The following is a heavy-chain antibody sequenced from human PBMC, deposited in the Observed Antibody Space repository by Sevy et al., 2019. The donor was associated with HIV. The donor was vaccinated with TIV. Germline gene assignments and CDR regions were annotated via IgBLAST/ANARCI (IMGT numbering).Heavy chain of an antibody. CDR2: IYHSGST. V-gene: IGHV4-4*02. CDR1: GGSISSSNW. D-gene: IGHD1-26*01. Sequence: SETLSLTCAVSGGSISSSNWWSWVRQPPGKGLEWIGEIYHSGSTNYNPSLKSRVTISVDKSKNQFSLKLGSVTAADTAVYYCASGSYDYYYYGMDVWGQGTTVTVSS. J-gene: IGHJ6*02. CDR3: ASGSYDYYYYGMDV.